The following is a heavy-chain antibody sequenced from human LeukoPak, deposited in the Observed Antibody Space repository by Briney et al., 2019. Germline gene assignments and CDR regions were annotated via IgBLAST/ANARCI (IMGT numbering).Heavy chain of an antibody. CDR1: GFTFSNYA. J-gene: IGHJ5*02. D-gene: IGHD4/OR15-4a*01. CDR2: ISYDGSNK. V-gene: IGHV3-30-3*01. CDR3: ASNSANFNWFDP. Sequence: PGRSLRLSCAASGFTFSNYAIHWVRQAPGKGLEWVAVISYDGSNKYYADSVKGRFTISRDNSKNTLYLQMNSLRAEDTAVYYCASNSANFNWFDPWGQGTLVTVSS.